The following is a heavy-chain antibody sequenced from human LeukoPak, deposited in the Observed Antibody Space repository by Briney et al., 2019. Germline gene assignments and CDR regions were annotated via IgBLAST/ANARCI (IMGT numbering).Heavy chain of an antibody. V-gene: IGHV3-21*04. CDR1: GFTFSSYS. D-gene: IGHD6-19*01. J-gene: IGHJ3*02. CDR3: AKALGSGWYSSHDAFDI. Sequence: KAGGSLRLSCAASGFTFSSYSMNWVRQAPGKGLEWVSSISSSSSYIYYADSVKGRFTISRDNAKNSLYLQMNSLRAEDTAVYYCAKALGSGWYSSHDAFDIWGQGTMVTVSS. CDR2: ISSSSSYI.